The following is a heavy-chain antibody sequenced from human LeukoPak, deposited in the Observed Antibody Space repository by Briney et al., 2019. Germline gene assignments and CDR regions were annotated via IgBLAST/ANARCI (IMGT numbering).Heavy chain of an antibody. CDR2: ISGSGGST. D-gene: IGHD6-13*01. CDR1: GFTFSSYA. V-gene: IGHV3-23*01. J-gene: IGHJ4*02. CDR3: AKQSAGSAAWYSLHYDF. Sequence: GGSLRLSCAASGFTFSSYAMSWVRQAPGKGLEWVSAISGSGGSTYYADSVKGRFTISRDNSKNTLYLQMNSLRAEDTAVYFCAKQSAGSAAWYSLHYDFWGQGTLVTVSS.